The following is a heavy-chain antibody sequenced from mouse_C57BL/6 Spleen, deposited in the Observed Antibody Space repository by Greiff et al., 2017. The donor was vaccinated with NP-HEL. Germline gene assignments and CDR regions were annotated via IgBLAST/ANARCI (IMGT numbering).Heavy chain of an antibody. J-gene: IGHJ4*01. D-gene: IGHD1-1*01. CDR1: GYTFTDYE. CDR2: IDPETGGT. Sequence: QVQLQQSGAELVRPGASVKLSCKASGYTFTDYEMHWVKQTPGHGLEWIGAIDPETGGTAYNQKFKGKAILTADKSSRTAYMELRSLTSEDAAVYYCTRRRVSSYAMDYWGQGTSVTVSS. V-gene: IGHV1-15*01. CDR3: TRRRVSSYAMDY.